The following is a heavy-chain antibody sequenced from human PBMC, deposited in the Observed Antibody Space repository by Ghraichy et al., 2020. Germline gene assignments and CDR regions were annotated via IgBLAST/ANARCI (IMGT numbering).Heavy chain of an antibody. J-gene: IGHJ4*02. V-gene: IGHV4-61*01. CDR3: AGRGGRFDY. CDR2: IFTGGNS. CDR1: RGSVAGGSCF. D-gene: IGHD3-10*01. Sequence: SETLSLTCTVSRGSVAGGSCFWIWIRQPPGKGLEWIGYIFTGGNSNYNPSLKSRVTISVDTSKNQFSLNLTAVTAADTAVYYCAGRGGRFDYWGQGTLVTVSS.